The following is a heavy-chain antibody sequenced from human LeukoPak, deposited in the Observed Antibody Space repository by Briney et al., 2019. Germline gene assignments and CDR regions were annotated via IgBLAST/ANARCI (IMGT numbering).Heavy chain of an antibody. CDR2: IWYDGSNK. Sequence: QPGRSLRLSCAASGFTFSSYGMHWVRQAPGKGLEWVAVIWYDGSNKYYADSVKGRFTISRDNSKNTLYLQMNSLRAEDTAVYYCAKDATPYRTNGICYERHPNQEGADYWGQGTLVTVSS. V-gene: IGHV3-33*06. CDR3: AKDATPYRTNGICYERHPNQEGADY. D-gene: IGHD2-8*01. CDR1: GFTFSSYG. J-gene: IGHJ4*02.